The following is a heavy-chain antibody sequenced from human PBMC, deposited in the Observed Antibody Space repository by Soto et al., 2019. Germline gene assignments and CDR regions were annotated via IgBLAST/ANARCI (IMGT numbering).Heavy chain of an antibody. CDR2: ISGSGGST. V-gene: IGHV3-23*01. Sequence: EVQLLESGGGLVQPGGSLRLSCAASGFSFRNYAMNWVRQVPGKGPEWVSVISGSGGSTNYADSVNGRFTISRDNSKDTLFLQMNSLRAEDTAVYYCGKGPTEATTRVDYWGQGTLVAVSS. J-gene: IGHJ4*02. CDR1: GFSFRNYA. CDR3: GKGPTEATTRVDY. D-gene: IGHD1-1*01.